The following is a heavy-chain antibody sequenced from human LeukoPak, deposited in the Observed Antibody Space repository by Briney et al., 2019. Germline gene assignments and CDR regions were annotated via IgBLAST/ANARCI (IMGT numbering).Heavy chain of an antibody. CDR3: AREGLRFFDY. J-gene: IGHJ4*02. Sequence: GSLRLSCAASGFTVSSNYMSWVRQPPGKGLEWIGYIYYSGSTNYNPSLKSRVTISVDTSKNQFSLKLSSVTAADTAVYYCAREGLRFFDYWGQGTLVTVSS. CDR2: IYYSGST. D-gene: IGHD2-15*01. V-gene: IGHV4-59*02. CDR1: GFTVSSNY.